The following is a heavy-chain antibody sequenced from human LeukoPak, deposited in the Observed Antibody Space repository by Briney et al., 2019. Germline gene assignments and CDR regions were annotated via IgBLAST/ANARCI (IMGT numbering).Heavy chain of an antibody. CDR3: ARGIGYYDSSGSSPFDY. CDR1: GYTFTGYY. Sequence: ASVKVSCKASGYTFTGYYLHWVRQAPGQGLEWMGWFNPNSGGTNYAQKFQGRVTMTRDTSISTAYMELRSLRSDDTAVYYCARGIGYYDSSGSSPFDYWGQGTLVTVSS. J-gene: IGHJ4*02. D-gene: IGHD3-22*01. V-gene: IGHV1-2*02. CDR2: FNPNSGGT.